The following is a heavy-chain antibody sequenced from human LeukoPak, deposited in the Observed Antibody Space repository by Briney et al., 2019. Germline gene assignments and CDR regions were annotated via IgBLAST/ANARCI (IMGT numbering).Heavy chain of an antibody. CDR2: ISPTSAYI. Sequence: GGSLRLSCAATGFTLSGHSMNWVRQAPGRGLDWVSSISPTSAYIYYQDSVKGRFTISRDDAKNSLYLEMDSLRAEDTAVYYCARTIYYYESTSYFSDAFDVWGQGTMVTVSS. CDR3: ARTIYYYESTSYFSDAFDV. J-gene: IGHJ3*01. CDR1: GFTLSGHS. D-gene: IGHD3-22*01. V-gene: IGHV3-21*01.